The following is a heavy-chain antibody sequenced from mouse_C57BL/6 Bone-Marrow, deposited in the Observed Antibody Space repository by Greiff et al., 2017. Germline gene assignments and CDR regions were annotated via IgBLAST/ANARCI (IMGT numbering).Heavy chain of an antibody. CDR2: IRSKSNNYAT. D-gene: IGHD1-1*01. CDR3: VRRSSYYFDY. V-gene: IGHV10-1*01. J-gene: IGHJ2*01. CDR1: GFSFNTYA. Sequence: EADGGLVQPKGSLKLSCAASGFSFNTYAMNWVRQAPGKGLEWVARIRSKSNNYATYYADSVKDRFTISRDDSESMLYLQMNNLKTEDTAMYYCVRRSSYYFDYWGQGTTLTVSS.